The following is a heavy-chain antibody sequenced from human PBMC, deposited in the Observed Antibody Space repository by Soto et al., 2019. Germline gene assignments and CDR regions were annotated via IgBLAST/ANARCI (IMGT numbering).Heavy chain of an antibody. D-gene: IGHD5-18*01. Sequence: GGSLRLSCAASGFPFNTYAMSWVRQAPGKGPGWVSAISESGDNAFYADSVQGRFTISRDNSYNILYLQMNSLRAEDTAPYFCAKGGYIYGLDPWGQGTLVTVSS. CDR1: GFPFNTYA. CDR2: ISESGDNA. J-gene: IGHJ5*02. V-gene: IGHV3-23*01. CDR3: AKGGYIYGLDP.